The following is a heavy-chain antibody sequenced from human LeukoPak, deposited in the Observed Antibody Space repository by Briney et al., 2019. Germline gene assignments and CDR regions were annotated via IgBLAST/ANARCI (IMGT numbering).Heavy chain of an antibody. CDR3: AKASGWLADY. D-gene: IGHD6-19*01. CDR1: GFTFSSYG. J-gene: IGHJ4*02. Sequence: GGSLRLSCAASGFTFSSYGMHWVRQAPGKGLEWVAFIRYDGSNKYYADSVKGRFTISRDNSKNTLYLQMNSLTPEDTALYYCAKASGWLADYWGQGTLVTVSS. V-gene: IGHV3-30*02. CDR2: IRYDGSNK.